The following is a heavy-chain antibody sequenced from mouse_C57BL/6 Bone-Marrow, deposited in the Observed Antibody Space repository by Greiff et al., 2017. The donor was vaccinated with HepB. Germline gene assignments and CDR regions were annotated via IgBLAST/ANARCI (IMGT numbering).Heavy chain of an antibody. D-gene: IGHD2-2*01. CDR1: GFSLTSYG. V-gene: IGHV2-2*01. Sequence: VKLQESGPGLVQPSQSLSITCTVSGFSLTSYGVHWVRQSPGKGMEWLGVIWSGGSTDYNAAFISRLSISKDNSKSQVFFKMNSLQADDTAIYYCARKRLRGYFDVWGTGTTVTVSS. CDR2: IWSGGST. CDR3: ARKRLRGYFDV. J-gene: IGHJ1*03.